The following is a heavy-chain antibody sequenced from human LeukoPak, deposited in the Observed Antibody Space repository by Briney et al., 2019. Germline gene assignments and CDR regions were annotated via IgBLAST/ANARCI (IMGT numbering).Heavy chain of an antibody. J-gene: IGHJ4*02. CDR1: GFTFDDYT. CDR3: AKDITVHGAGGVFDY. Sequence: GGSLRLSCAASGFTFDDYTMHWVRQAPGKGLEWVSLITWDGHITYYSDSMKGRFTVSRDNSKNSLYLQMNSLRTEDTALYYCAKDITVHGAGGVFDYWGQGALVT. V-gene: IGHV3-43*01. CDR2: ITWDGHIT. D-gene: IGHD4/OR15-4a*01.